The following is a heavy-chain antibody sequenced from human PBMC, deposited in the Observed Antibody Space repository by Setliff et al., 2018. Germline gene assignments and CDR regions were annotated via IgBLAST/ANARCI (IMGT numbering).Heavy chain of an antibody. V-gene: IGHV4-59*04. Sequence: SATLSLTCTVSGGSMTYYYWSWVRQPPGKGLEWIGNIFHGESISYNPSLKSRVTISVDTSKNQVSLKVRSVTAADTAVYYCARMAVRVASRPSSPLEYYYYMDFWGKGATVTVSS. D-gene: IGHD6-6*01. CDR1: GGSMTYYY. J-gene: IGHJ6*03. CDR2: IFHGESI. CDR3: ARMAVRVASRPSSPLEYYYYMDF.